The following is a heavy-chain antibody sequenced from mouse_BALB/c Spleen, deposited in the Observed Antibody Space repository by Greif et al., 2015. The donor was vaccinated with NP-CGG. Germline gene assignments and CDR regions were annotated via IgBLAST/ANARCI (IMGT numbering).Heavy chain of an antibody. CDR3: ARDGTAYAMDY. CDR2: INPGSGGT. V-gene: IGHV1-54*01. D-gene: IGHD4-1*01. Sequence: QVQLQQPGAELVRPGTSVKVSCKASGYAFTNYLIEWVKQRPGQGLEWIGVINPGSGGTNYNEKFKGKATLTADKSSSAAYMQLSSLTSDDSAVYFGARDGTAYAMDYWGQGTSVTVSS. CDR1: GYAFTNYL. J-gene: IGHJ4*01.